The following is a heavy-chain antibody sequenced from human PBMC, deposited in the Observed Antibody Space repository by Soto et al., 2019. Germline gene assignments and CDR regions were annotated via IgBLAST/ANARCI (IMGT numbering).Heavy chain of an antibody. D-gene: IGHD6-6*01. CDR2: ISGSGGST. J-gene: IGHJ6*03. CDR3: AKDLGALIAARPDYSDDIDV. V-gene: IGHV3-23*01. CDR1: GFTFSSYA. Sequence: GGSLRLSCAASGFTFSSYAMSWVRQAPGKGLEWVSAISGSGGSTYYADSVKGRFTISRDNSKNTLYLQMNSLRAEDAAVYCCAKDLGALIAARPDYSDDIDVWGKGITVTVSS.